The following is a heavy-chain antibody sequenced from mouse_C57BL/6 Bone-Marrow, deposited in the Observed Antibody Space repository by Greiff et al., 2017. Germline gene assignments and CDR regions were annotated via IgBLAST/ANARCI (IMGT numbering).Heavy chain of an antibody. CDR2: IDPENGDT. CDR3: TTAGRGYVGV. J-gene: IGHJ1*03. CDR1: GFNINDDY. D-gene: IGHD3-2*02. V-gene: IGHV14-4*01. Sequence: EVQLQQSGAELVRPGASVKLSCTASGFNINDDYMHWVKQRPEQGLEWIGWIDPENGDTKYASKFQGKATITADTSSNTAYLQLSRRTSEDTAVYYCTTAGRGYVGVCGTGTAVTVSS.